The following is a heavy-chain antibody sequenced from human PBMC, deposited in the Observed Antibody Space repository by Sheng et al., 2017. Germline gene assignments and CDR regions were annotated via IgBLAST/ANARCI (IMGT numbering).Heavy chain of an antibody. J-gene: IGHJ6*02. CDR3: ARDLIAATLGVYYYYGMDV. Sequence: EVQLVESGGGLIQPGGSLRLSCAASGFTVSSHYMSWVRQAPGKGLEWVSVIYSGGTTYYADSVKGRFTISRDISKNTLYLQMNSLRADDTALYYCARDLIAATLGVYYYYGMDVWGQGTTVTVSS. D-gene: IGHD6-13*01. CDR2: IYSGGTT. V-gene: IGHV3-53*01. CDR1: GFTVSSHY.